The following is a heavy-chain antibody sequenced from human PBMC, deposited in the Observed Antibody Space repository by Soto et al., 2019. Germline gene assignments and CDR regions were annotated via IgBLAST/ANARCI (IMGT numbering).Heavy chain of an antibody. D-gene: IGHD1-7*01. CDR1: GGSISSGGYY. J-gene: IGHJ6*02. CDR3: ARDQEGNYADVGGSEDYYGLDV. Sequence: QVQLQESGPGLVKPSQTLSLTCTVSGGSISSGGYYWSWIRPHPGQGLEWIGYIYHSGSSYYNRSHKSRLTISVDPSKKQFYLQLTSVTAADTAVYYCARDQEGNYADVGGSEDYYGLDVWGRGTTVTVSS. CDR2: IYHSGSS. V-gene: IGHV4-31*03.